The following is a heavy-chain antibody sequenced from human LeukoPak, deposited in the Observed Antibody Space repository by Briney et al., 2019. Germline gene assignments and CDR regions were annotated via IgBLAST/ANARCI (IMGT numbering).Heavy chain of an antibody. CDR3: ARGETLLHY. Sequence: ASVTVSCQASGYTFSAYYMNWVRLAPGQGLEWMGWINPDSGVTKYAQRFQGRVTMTRDTSISTVYMELSGLTPDDTAVFYCARGETLLHYWGQGTLVTVSS. D-gene: IGHD2/OR15-2a*01. CDR1: GYTFSAYY. J-gene: IGHJ4*02. V-gene: IGHV1-2*02. CDR2: INPDSGVT.